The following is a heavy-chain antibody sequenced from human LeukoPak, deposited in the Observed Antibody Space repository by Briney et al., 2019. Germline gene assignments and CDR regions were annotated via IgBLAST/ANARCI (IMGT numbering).Heavy chain of an antibody. CDR3: ARYYDILTGGYYFDY. J-gene: IGHJ4*02. D-gene: IGHD3-9*01. CDR1: GGTFSSYA. Sequence: GASVKVSCKASGGTFSSYAISWVRQAPGQGLEWMGGIIPIFGTANYAQKFQGRVTITADKSTSTAYMELSSLRSEDTAVYYGARYYDILTGGYYFDYWGQGTLVTVSS. CDR2: IIPIFGTA. V-gene: IGHV1-69*06.